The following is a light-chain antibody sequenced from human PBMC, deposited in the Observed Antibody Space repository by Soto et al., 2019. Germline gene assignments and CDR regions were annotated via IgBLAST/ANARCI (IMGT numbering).Light chain of an antibody. Sequence: EIVLTQSPATLSLSPGERATLSCRASQSVSSYLAWYQQKPGQAPRLLIYAASNRATGIPARFSGSGSGTDFTLTISSLAPEDFAFYYCQQRSNWPLSTLCHATRLEIK. V-gene: IGKV3-11*01. CDR1: QSVSSY. CDR3: QQRSNWPLST. CDR2: AAS. J-gene: IGKJ5*01.